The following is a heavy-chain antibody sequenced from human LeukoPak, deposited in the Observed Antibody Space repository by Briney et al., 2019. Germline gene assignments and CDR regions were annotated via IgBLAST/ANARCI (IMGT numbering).Heavy chain of an antibody. Sequence: PGGSLRLSCTASGFTFSTYNMNWVRQAPGKGLEWVSSISSGSRYLYYADSAKGRFTISRDNGKNSLYLQMNSLRAEDTAVYYCVRDLTTSSTAYLHHWGQGTLATVSS. CDR3: VRDLTTSSTAYLHH. D-gene: IGHD6-6*01. CDR2: ISSGSRYL. CDR1: GFTFSTYN. J-gene: IGHJ1*01. V-gene: IGHV3-21*01.